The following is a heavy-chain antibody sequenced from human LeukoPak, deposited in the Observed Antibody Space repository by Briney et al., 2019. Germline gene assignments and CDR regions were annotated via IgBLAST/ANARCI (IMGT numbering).Heavy chain of an antibody. J-gene: IGHJ6*03. CDR2: IYTSGST. CDR3: ARQGGDYEISSGYYYYMDV. CDR1: GGSINSYY. Sequence: SETLSLTCTVSGGSINSYYWSWIRQPAGKGLEWIGRIYTSGSTNYNPSLKSRVTMSVGTSKNQFSLKLSSVTAADSATYFCARQGGDYEISSGYYYYMDVWGKGTTVTISS. V-gene: IGHV4-4*07. D-gene: IGHD4-17*01.